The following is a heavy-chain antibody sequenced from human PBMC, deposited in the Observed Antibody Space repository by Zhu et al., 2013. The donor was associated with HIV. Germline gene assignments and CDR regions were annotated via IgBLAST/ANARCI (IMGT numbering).Heavy chain of an antibody. CDR2: ISTYNGNT. V-gene: IGHV1-18*04. CDR3: ARVLYYYDSSGYYYTYYYGMDV. Sequence: QVQLVQSGAEVKKPGASVKVSCKASGYTFTDYYMHWVRQAPGQGLEWMGWISTYNGNTNYAQKFQGRVTMTTDTSTSTAYMELRSLRSDDTAVYYCARVLYYYDSSGYYYTYYYGMDVWGQGTTVTVSS. D-gene: IGHD3-22*01. J-gene: IGHJ6*02. CDR1: GYTFTDYY.